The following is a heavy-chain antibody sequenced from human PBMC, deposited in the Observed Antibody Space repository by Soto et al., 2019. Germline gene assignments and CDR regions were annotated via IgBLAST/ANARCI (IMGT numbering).Heavy chain of an antibody. D-gene: IGHD6-13*01. CDR1: GFTFSSYA. Sequence: GGSLRLSCAASGFTFSSYAMHWVRQAPGKGLEYVSAISSNGGSTYYANSVKGRFTISRDNSKNTLYLQMNSLRAEDTAVYYCGRVLSAAGTVLWGQGTLVTVSS. V-gene: IGHV3-64*01. J-gene: IGHJ4*02. CDR3: GRVLSAAGTVL. CDR2: ISSNGGST.